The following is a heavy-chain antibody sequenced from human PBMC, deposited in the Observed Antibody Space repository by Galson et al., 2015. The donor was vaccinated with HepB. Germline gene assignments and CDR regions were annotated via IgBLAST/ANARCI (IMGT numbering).Heavy chain of an antibody. CDR1: GFTFSRYW. J-gene: IGHJ4*02. Sequence: SLRLSCAASGFTFSRYWMIWVRQAPGKGLEWVANINPGGSEKYYVDSVKGRFTIPRDNAKNSLYLQTNSLRADDTAIYYCARDIEPPGIFLDYWGQGILVTVSS. CDR3: ARDIEPPGIFLDY. D-gene: IGHD6-13*01. CDR2: INPGGSEK. V-gene: IGHV3-7*01.